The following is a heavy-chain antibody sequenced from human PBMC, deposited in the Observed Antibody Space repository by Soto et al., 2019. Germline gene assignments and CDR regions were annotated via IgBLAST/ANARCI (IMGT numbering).Heavy chain of an antibody. CDR3: ARERVYYYDSSGLDAFDI. CDR2: ISAYNGNT. Sequence: ASVKVSCKASGYTFTSYGISWVLQAPGQGLEWMGWISAYNGNTNYAQKLQGRVTMTTDTSTSTAYMELRSLRSDDTAVYYCARERVYYYDSSGLDAFDIWGQGTMVTVSS. CDR1: GYTFTSYG. D-gene: IGHD3-22*01. V-gene: IGHV1-18*04. J-gene: IGHJ3*02.